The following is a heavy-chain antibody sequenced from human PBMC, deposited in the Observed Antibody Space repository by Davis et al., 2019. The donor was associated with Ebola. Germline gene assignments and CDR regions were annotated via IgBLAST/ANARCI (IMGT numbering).Heavy chain of an antibody. CDR3: ICSQQPFDY. CDR1: GFTFSGSA. J-gene: IGHJ4*02. D-gene: IGHD3-10*02. Sequence: GESLKISCAASGFTFSGSAMHWVRQASGKGLEWVGCIRSKANSYATAYAASVKGRFTISRDDSKNTAYLQMNSLKTEDTAVYYCICSQQPFDYWGQGTLVTVSS. CDR2: IRSKANSYAT. V-gene: IGHV3-73*01.